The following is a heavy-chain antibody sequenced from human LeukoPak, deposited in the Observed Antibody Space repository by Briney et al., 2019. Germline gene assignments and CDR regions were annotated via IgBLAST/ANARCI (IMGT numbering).Heavy chain of an antibody. CDR3: AKRGDYDILTGYYDSDY. J-gene: IGHJ4*01. CDR1: GFIFSNYA. Sequence: GGSLRLSCAASGFIFSNYAMSWVRQAPGKGLGWVSAIGGRDGGTYYADSVKGRFTVSRDDPKNTLYLQMNTLRVEDTAVYYCAKRGDYDILTGYYDSDYWGHGTLVTVSS. D-gene: IGHD3-9*01. CDR2: IGGRDGGT. V-gene: IGHV3-23*01.